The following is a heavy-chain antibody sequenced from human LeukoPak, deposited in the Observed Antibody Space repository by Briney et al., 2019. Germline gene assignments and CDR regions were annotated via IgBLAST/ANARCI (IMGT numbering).Heavy chain of an antibody. V-gene: IGHV3-7*01. CDR2: IKQDGSEK. CDR1: GFTFSSYW. Sequence: GGSLRLSCVASGFTFSSYWMSWVRQAPGKGLEWVANIKQDGSEKYYVDSVKGRFTISRDNAKNSLYLQMNSLRAEDTAVYYCARVRFLEWSDYWGQGTLVTVSS. J-gene: IGHJ4*02. CDR3: ARVRFLEWSDY. D-gene: IGHD3-3*01.